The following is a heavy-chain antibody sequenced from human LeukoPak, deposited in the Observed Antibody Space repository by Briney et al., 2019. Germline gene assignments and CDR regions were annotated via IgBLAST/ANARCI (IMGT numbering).Heavy chain of an antibody. CDR2: ISSSSSYI. V-gene: IGHV3-21*01. CDR1: GFTFSSYA. J-gene: IGHJ6*03. CDR3: ARDGDIVVVPAAYYYYYMDV. D-gene: IGHD2-2*01. Sequence: GGSLRLSCAASGFTFSSYAMSWVRQAPGKGLEWVSSISSSSSYIYYADSVKGRFTISRDNAKNSLYLQMNSLRAEDTAVYYCARDGDIVVVPAAYYYYYMDVWGKGTTVTVSS.